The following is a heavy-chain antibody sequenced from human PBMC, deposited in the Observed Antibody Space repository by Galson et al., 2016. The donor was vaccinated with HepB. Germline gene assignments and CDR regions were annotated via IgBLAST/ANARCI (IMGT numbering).Heavy chain of an antibody. CDR1: GFTFKNYA. V-gene: IGHV3-23*01. D-gene: IGHD2-8*02. CDR2: ITDNDINK. Sequence: SLRLSCAASGFTFKNYAMAWVRQAPGKGLEWVSVITDNDINKWYLDSVKGRFTISRDNSKNTLYLQMNSLRAEDTAPYYCAKGTLGTCTGATCYPLDSWGQGTLVTVSS. CDR3: AKGTLGTCTGATCYPLDS. J-gene: IGHJ4*02.